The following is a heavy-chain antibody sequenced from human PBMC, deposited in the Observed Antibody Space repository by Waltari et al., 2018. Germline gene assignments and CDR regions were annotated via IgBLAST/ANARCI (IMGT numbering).Heavy chain of an antibody. J-gene: IGHJ3*02. D-gene: IGHD3-22*01. V-gene: IGHV4-59*01. CDR1: GGSIRSYY. Sequence: QVQLQESGPGLVKPSETLSLTCTVSGGSIRSYYWSWIRQPPGKGLEWIGYIYYSGSTNYNPSLKGRVTISVDTSQNQFSRKLSSVTAADTAVYYCASGPENRLLRANDAFDIWGQGTMVTVSS. CDR2: IYYSGST. CDR3: ASGPENRLLRANDAFDI.